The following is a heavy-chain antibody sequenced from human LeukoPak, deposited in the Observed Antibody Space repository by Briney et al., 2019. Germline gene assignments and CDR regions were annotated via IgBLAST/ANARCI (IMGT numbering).Heavy chain of an antibody. D-gene: IGHD6-13*01. J-gene: IGHJ3*02. V-gene: IGHV1-2*06. CDR1: GYTFTGYY. Sequence: ASVKVSCKASGYTFTGYYMHWARQAPGQGLEWMGRINPNSGGTNYAQKFQGRVTMTRDTSISTAYMELSRLRSDDTAVYYCARAIAAANDAFDIWGQGTMVTVSS. CDR3: ARAIAAANDAFDI. CDR2: INPNSGGT.